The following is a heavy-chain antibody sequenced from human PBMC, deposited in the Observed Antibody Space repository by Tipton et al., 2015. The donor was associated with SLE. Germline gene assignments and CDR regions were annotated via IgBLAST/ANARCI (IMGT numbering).Heavy chain of an antibody. CDR1: GGSVSSGSYY. J-gene: IGHJ4*02. CDR3: ARGVLGPDY. Sequence: TLSLTCTVSGGSVSSGSYYWSWIRQPPGKGLEWIGYIYYSGSTNYNPSLKSRVTISVDTSKNQFSLKLSSVTTADTAVYYCARGVLGPDYWGQGTLVTVSS. V-gene: IGHV4-61*01. CDR2: IYYSGST.